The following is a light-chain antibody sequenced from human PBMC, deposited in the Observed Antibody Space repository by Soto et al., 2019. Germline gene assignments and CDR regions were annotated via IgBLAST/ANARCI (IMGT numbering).Light chain of an antibody. J-gene: IGLJ1*01. CDR1: SSNIGSNT. CDR3: SSYTSSSTNV. V-gene: IGLV1-44*01. Sequence: QSVLTQPPSASGTPGQRVTISCSGSSSNIGSNTANWYQQLPGTAPKLLIYSNNQRPSGVSYRFSGSKSGNTASLTISGLQAVDEADYYCSSYTSSSTNVFGTGTKVTVL. CDR2: SNN.